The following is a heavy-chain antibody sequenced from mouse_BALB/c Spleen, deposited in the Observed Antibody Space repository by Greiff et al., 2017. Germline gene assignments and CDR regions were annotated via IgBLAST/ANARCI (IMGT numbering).Heavy chain of an antibody. V-gene: IGHV1-85*01. Sequence: VKLQESGPELVKPGALVKISCKASGYTFTRYDINWVKQRPGQGLEWIGWIYPGDGSTKYNEKFKGKATLTVDTSSSTAYMQLSSLTSEDTAVYFCARGDYGSSEYFDYWGQGTTLTVSS. J-gene: IGHJ2*01. D-gene: IGHD1-1*01. CDR2: IYPGDGST. CDR1: GYTFTRYD. CDR3: ARGDYGSSEYFDY.